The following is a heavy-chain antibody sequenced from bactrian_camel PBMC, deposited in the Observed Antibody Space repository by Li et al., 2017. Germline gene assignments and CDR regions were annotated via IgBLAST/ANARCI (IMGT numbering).Heavy chain of an antibody. J-gene: IGHJ6*01. CDR3: AAEPAVFTYCGGGYYPSNGY. Sequence: VQLVESGGGSVQTGGSLRLSCAASGFTFSSYDMSWVRQAPGKGLEWVSAINSGGGSTYYAEFLKGRFSISRDNAKNTLYLQMNSLKPEDTAMYYCAAEPAVFTYCGGGYYPSNGYWGQGTQVTVS. CDR2: INSGGGST. D-gene: IGHD2*01. CDR1: GFTFSSYD. V-gene: IGHV3S40*01.